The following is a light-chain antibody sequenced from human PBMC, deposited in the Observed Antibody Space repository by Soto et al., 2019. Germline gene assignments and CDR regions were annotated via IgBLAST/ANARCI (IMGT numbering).Light chain of an antibody. J-gene: IGKJ1*01. Sequence: DIQMTQSPSSLSASVGDRVTITCRASQSISSWLAWYQQKPGKAPKLLIYDASSLESGVPSRFSGSGSGTEFPLTISSLQPDDFATYYCQQYNSYSRPFGQGTKVEIK. CDR2: DAS. CDR3: QQYNSYSRP. V-gene: IGKV1-5*01. CDR1: QSISSW.